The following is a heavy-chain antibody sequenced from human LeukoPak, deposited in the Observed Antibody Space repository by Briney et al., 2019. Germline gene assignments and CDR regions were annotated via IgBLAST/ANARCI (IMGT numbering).Heavy chain of an antibody. J-gene: IGHJ4*02. CDR3: ATQSGGNVY. CDR1: GFTFSSYW. D-gene: IGHD4-23*01. CDR2: INSDGSST. V-gene: IGHV3-74*01. Sequence: PGGSLRFSCAASGFTFSSYWMHWVRQAPGKGLVWVSRINSDGSSTNYADSVKGRFTISRDNAKNSLYLQMNSLRADDTAVYYCATQSGGNVYWGQGTLVTVSS.